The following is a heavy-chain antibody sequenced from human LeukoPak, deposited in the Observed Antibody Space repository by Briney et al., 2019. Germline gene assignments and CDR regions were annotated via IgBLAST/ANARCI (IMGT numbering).Heavy chain of an antibody. CDR2: IYYSGST. CDR1: GGSISSYY. CDR3: ARAVKGRYFDWLLDY. Sequence: AETLSLTCTVSGGSISSYYWSWIRQPPGKGLEWIGYIYYSGSTNYNPSLKSRVTISVDTSKNQFSLKLSSVTAADTAVYYCARAVKGRYFDWLLDYWGQGTLVTVSS. J-gene: IGHJ4*02. V-gene: IGHV4-59*01. D-gene: IGHD3-9*01.